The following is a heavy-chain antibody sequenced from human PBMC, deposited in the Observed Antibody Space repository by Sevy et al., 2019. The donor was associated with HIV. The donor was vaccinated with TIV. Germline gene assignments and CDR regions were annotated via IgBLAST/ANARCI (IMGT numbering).Heavy chain of an antibody. CDR1: GDSVSSNSAA. Sequence: SQTLSLTCAISGDSVSSNSAAWNWIRQSPSRGLEWLGRTYYRSKWYNDYAVSGKSRITINPDTSRNHFSLQRNSVSPEETVVYYCGVEGGLYCSSTSCSSGEFSAAAVDYWGQGTLVTVSS. CDR2: TYYRSKWYN. CDR3: GVEGGLYCSSTSCSSGEFSAAAVDY. J-gene: IGHJ4*02. D-gene: IGHD2-2*01. V-gene: IGHV6-1*01.